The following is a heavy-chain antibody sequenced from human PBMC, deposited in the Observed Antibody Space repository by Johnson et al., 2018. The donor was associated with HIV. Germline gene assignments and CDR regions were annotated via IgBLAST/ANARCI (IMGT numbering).Heavy chain of an antibody. Sequence: VQLVESGGGLVQPGGSLRLSCAACGFTLSSYWMSWVRQAPGKGLEWVANIQQDGSEKNYVDSVKGRFTISRDNSKNTLYLQMNSLRAEDTAVYYCARGPHEVVVVAATSAFDIWGQGTMVTVSS. V-gene: IGHV3-7*01. J-gene: IGHJ3*02. CDR1: GFTLSSYW. D-gene: IGHD2-15*01. CDR2: IQQDGSEK. CDR3: ARGPHEVVVVAATSAFDI.